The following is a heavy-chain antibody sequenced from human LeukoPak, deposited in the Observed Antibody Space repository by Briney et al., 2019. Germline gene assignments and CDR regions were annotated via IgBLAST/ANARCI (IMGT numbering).Heavy chain of an antibody. D-gene: IGHD6-19*01. Sequence: SETLSLTCTVSGGSVSSGSYYWSWIRQPPGKGLEWIGYIYYSGSTNYNPSLRSRVTISVDTSKNQFSLKLSSVTAADTAVYYCARGMAVAGLDAFDIWGQGTMVTVSS. CDR1: GGSVSSGSYY. V-gene: IGHV4-61*01. CDR3: ARGMAVAGLDAFDI. CDR2: IYYSGST. J-gene: IGHJ3*02.